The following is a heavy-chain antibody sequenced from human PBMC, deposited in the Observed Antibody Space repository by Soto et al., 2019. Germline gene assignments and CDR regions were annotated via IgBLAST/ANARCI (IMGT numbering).Heavy chain of an antibody. D-gene: IGHD3-3*01. Sequence: GGSLRLSCAASGFIFNNYAMSWVRQAPGKGLEWVSFISAGGGSPNYADSVKGRFTISRDNSKNMVYLQMNSLRAEDTAVYYCAKSGDTYYDFWSGWGYYYYGMDVWGQGTTVTVSS. CDR2: ISAGGGSP. J-gene: IGHJ6*02. CDR1: GFIFNNYA. CDR3: AKSGDTYYDFWSGWGYYYYGMDV. V-gene: IGHV3-23*01.